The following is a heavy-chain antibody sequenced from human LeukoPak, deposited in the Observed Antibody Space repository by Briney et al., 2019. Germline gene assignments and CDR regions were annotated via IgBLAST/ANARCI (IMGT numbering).Heavy chain of an antibody. V-gene: IGHV4-38-2*01. CDR2: IYHTGST. CDR1: GCSISSDKY. CDR3: ARSHSGWQGHNNWFDP. Sequence: SETLSLTCEVSGCSISSDKYWGWIRQPPGKGLEWLGTIYHTGSTFYNPSLKSRVSISVYTSKNQFSLRFTSVTAADTAVYYCARSHSGWQGHNNWFDPWGQGTLVTVSS. J-gene: IGHJ5*02. D-gene: IGHD6-19*01.